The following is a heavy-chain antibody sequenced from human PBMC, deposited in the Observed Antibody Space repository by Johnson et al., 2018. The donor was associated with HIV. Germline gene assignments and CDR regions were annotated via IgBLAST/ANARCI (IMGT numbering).Heavy chain of an antibody. V-gene: IGHV3-43*01. D-gene: IGHD4-17*01. J-gene: IGHJ3*02. CDR3: AKGRDGDSDAFDI. CDR1: RFTFDDYT. Sequence: EVQLVESGGVVVHPGGSLRLSCETSRFTFDDYTMHWVRQAPGKGLEWVSLISWDGGSTYYADSVKGRFTISRDNSKNSLYLQMNSLRTEDTALYYCAKGRDGDSDAFDIWGQGTMVTVSS. CDR2: ISWDGGST.